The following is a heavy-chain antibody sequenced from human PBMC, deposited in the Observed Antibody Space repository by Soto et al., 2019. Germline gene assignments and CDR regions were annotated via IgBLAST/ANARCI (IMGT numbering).Heavy chain of an antibody. D-gene: IGHD1-26*01. Sequence: QVQLVESGGGVVQPGRSLRLSCAASGFTFSSYAMHWVRQAPGKGLEWVAVISYDGSNKYYADSVKGRFTISRDNSKNTLYLQMNSLRPEDTAVYYCARDFGSVGATIDSWGQGTLVTVSS. CDR1: GFTFSSYA. CDR3: ARDFGSVGATIDS. CDR2: ISYDGSNK. V-gene: IGHV3-30-3*01. J-gene: IGHJ4*02.